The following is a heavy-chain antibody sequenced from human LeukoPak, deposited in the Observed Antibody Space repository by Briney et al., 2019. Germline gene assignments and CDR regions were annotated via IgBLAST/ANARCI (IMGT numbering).Heavy chain of an antibody. CDR1: GFTFSRNG. Sequence: GGSLRLSCAASGFTFSRNGMTWVRQAPGKGLEWVSAISGSGGNTYYAGSVKGRFTISRDNSKNTLYLQMNSLRAEDTAVYYCAKDRRAGSYDYWGQGTLVTVSS. CDR2: ISGSGGNT. J-gene: IGHJ4*02. V-gene: IGHV3-23*01. CDR3: AKDRRAGSYDY. D-gene: IGHD3-10*01.